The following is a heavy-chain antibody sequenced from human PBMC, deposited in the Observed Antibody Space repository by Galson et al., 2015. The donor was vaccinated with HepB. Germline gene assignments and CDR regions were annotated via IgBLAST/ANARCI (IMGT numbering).Heavy chain of an antibody. CDR3: ARDPITMIEKGAFDI. V-gene: IGHV3-21*01. CDR2: ISSSSNYI. Sequence: SLRLSCAASGFTFSSYSMNWVRQAPGKGLEWVSSISSSSNYIYYADSVKGRFTISRDNAKNSLYLQMNSLRAEDTAVYYCARDPITMIEKGAFDIWGQGTMVTGSS. J-gene: IGHJ3*02. D-gene: IGHD3-22*01. CDR1: GFTFSSYS.